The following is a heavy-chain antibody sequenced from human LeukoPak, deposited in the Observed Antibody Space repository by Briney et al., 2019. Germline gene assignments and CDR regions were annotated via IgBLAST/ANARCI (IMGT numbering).Heavy chain of an antibody. CDR1: GGSISSSSYY. J-gene: IGHJ4*02. CDR2: IYYSGST. D-gene: IGHD2-2*01. CDR3: ARQRRYCSSASCYAFDY. Sequence: SSETLSLTCTGSGGSISSSSYYWGWIRQPPGKGLEWIGSIYYSGSTYYNPSLKSRVTISVDTSKNQFSLKLSSVTAADTAVYYCARQRRYCSSASCYAFDYWGQGTLVTVSS. V-gene: IGHV4-39*01.